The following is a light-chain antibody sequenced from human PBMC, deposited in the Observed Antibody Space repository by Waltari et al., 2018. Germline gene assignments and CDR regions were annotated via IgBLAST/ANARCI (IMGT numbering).Light chain of an antibody. CDR1: PSLLYTNGYNY. CDR2: LGS. J-gene: IGKJ1*01. Sequence: DIVMTQSPRSLSVTPGEPASISCRSSPSLLYTNGYNYLDWYLQKPGQSPQLLIYLGSSRGSGGPDRLRCGGQGTDTTLNMSRVEADDVVYYYCMYALHSPWTFGQGTKVDIK. V-gene: IGKV2-28*01. CDR3: MYALHSPWT.